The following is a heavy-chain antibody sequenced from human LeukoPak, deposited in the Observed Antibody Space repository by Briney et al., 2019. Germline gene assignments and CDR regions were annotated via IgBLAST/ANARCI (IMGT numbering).Heavy chain of an antibody. J-gene: IGHJ3*02. Sequence: SVRVSCKASGGTFSSYAISWVRQAPGQGLEWMGGIIPIFGTANYAQKFQGRVTITADESTSTAYMELSSLRSEDTAVYYCARNLGLMKNDPPAFDIWGQGTMVTVSS. CDR3: ARNLGLMKNDPPAFDI. D-gene: IGHD7-27*01. V-gene: IGHV1-69*01. CDR1: GGTFSSYA. CDR2: IIPIFGTA.